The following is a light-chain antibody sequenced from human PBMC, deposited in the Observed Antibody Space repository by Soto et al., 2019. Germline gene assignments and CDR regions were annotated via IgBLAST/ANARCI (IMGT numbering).Light chain of an antibody. J-gene: IGLJ3*02. Sequence: QSVLTQPPSASETPGQRVTISCSASSSGIGSSNVNWNQQFPGTAPKLLIYRNSQRPSGVPDRFSASKSGTSASLAISGLQSEDEADYYCAAWDDSLSTWVFGGGTKLTVL. CDR1: SSGIGSSN. CDR2: RNS. V-gene: IGLV1-44*01. CDR3: AAWDDSLSTWV.